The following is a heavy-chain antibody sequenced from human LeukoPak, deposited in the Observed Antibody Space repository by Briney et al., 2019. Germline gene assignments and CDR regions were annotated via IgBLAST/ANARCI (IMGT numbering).Heavy chain of an antibody. V-gene: IGHV3-21*01. Sequence: GGSLRLSCAASGFTFSSYSMNWVRQAPGKGLEWVSSISSSSSYIYYADSVKGRFTISRDNAKNSLYLQMNSLRAEDTAVYYCARDGIPLDYYMDVWGKGTTVTVSS. J-gene: IGHJ6*03. D-gene: IGHD1-26*01. CDR1: GFTFSSYS. CDR3: ARDGIPLDYYMDV. CDR2: ISSSSSYI.